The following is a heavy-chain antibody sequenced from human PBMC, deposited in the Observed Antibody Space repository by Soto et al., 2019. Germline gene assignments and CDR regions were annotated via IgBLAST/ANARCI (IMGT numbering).Heavy chain of an antibody. V-gene: IGHV3-23*01. Sequence: PGGSLRLSCAASGFTFSSYAMSWVRQAPGKGLEWVSAISGSGGSTYYADSVKGRFTISRDNSKNTLYLQMNRLRAEDTAVYYCAKAGSGWYLNWFDPWGQGTLATVSS. CDR3: AKAGSGWYLNWFDP. J-gene: IGHJ5*02. D-gene: IGHD6-19*01. CDR1: GFTFSSYA. CDR2: ISGSGGST.